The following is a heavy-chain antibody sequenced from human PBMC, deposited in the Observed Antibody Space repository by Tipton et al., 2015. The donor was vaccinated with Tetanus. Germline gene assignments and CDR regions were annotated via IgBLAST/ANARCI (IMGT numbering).Heavy chain of an antibody. D-gene: IGHD5-18*01. V-gene: IGHV4-30-2*01. Sequence: TLSLTCAVSGGLITTGSYSWGWIRQTPGQGLEWIGYIYQTESTYYNPSLRSRLTISINRSKNQFSLKLTSVTAADTAVYYCVRGRGLGAYSYGFEYWGQGTQVTVSS. CDR3: VRGRGLGAYSYGFEY. CDR2: IYQTEST. CDR1: GGLITTGSYS. J-gene: IGHJ4*02.